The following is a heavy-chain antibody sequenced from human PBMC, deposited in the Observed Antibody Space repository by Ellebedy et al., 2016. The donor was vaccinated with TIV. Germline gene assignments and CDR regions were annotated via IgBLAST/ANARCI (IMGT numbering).Heavy chain of an antibody. Sequence: PGGSLRLSCAASGFTFSSYGMHWVRQAPGKGLEWVAVLWANGDMKNYADSLKGRFTVSRDDSKNTHYLQMNSLTVEDTAVYYCARDVDTASHFSRFDPWGQGTLVTVSS. CDR1: GFTFSSYG. CDR3: ARDVDTASHFSRFDP. D-gene: IGHD3-3*02. V-gene: IGHV3-33*08. J-gene: IGHJ5*02. CDR2: LWANGDMK.